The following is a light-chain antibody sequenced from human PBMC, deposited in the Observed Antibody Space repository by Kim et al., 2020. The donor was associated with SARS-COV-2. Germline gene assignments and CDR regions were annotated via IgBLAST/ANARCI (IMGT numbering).Light chain of an antibody. Sequence: SYELTQPPSVSVAPGKTARITCGGNNIGSKSVHWYQQRPGQAPVLVIYYDSDRPSGIPERFSGSNSGNTATLTISRVEAGDEADYYCQVWDGGSDHPVVFGGGTQLTVL. CDR3: QVWDGGSDHPVV. CDR2: YDS. J-gene: IGLJ2*01. V-gene: IGLV3-21*04. CDR1: NIGSKS.